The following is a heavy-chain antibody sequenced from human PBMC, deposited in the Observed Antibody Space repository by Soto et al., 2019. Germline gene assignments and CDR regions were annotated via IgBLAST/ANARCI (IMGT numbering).Heavy chain of an antibody. D-gene: IGHD2-2*01. CDR2: ISGSGGST. CDR3: ASDIVVVPAAVWSGYSFLSPG. Sequence: GGSLRLSCAASGFTFSSYAMSWVRQAPGKGLEWVSAISGSGGSTYYADSVKGRFTISRDNSKNTLYLQMNSLRAEDTAVYYCASDIVVVPAAVWSGYSFLSPGRGQGTLVTVSS. J-gene: IGHJ4*02. CDR1: GFTFSSYA. V-gene: IGHV3-23*01.